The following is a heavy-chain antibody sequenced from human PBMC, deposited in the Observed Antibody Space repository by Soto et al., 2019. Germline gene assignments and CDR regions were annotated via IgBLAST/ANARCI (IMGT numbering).Heavy chain of an antibody. Sequence: PSQTLSLTCAISGDSVSGNSAAWNWIRQSPSRGLEWLGRTYYRSRWYNDYAVSVKSRITVTPDTSKNQFSLHLNSVTPEETAVYYCEREFQYYVSSDSYIDYWGQGALVTVSS. D-gene: IGHD3-16*01. CDR2: TYYRSRWYN. V-gene: IGHV6-1*01. CDR3: EREFQYYVSSDSYIDY. J-gene: IGHJ4*02. CDR1: GDSVSGNSAA.